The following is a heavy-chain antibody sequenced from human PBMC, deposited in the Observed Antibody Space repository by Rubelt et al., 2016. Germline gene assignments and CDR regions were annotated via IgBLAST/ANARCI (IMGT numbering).Heavy chain of an antibody. Sequence: QLQLQESGPGLVKPSETLSLTCTVSGGSISSSSYYWGWIRQPPGKGLEWIGSIYYSGSTYYNPSFKGRGTRSVETSKNHVSRRLSAVTAADTAVYYCARAPAGYDSTPGGMDVWGQGTTVTVSS. CDR3: ARAPAGYDSTPGGMDV. CDR1: GGSISSSSYY. V-gene: IGHV4-39*07. J-gene: IGHJ6*02. D-gene: IGHD3-22*01. CDR2: IYYSGST.